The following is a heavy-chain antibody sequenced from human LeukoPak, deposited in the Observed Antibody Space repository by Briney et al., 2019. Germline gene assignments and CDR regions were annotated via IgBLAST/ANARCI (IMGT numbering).Heavy chain of an antibody. D-gene: IGHD3-10*01. CDR3: DRAFAGAHFDL. CDR2: LSTIGGRE. CDR1: GFTFSSYS. J-gene: IGHJ2*01. Sequence: GTSLRLSCAASGFTFSSYSMHWVRQAPGKGLEWAAVLSTIGGREYYADSVKGRFTISRDTSKNTLYLQMDGLRVEDRALYYCDRAFAGAHFDLWGRGTLVTVSS. V-gene: IGHV3-30*04.